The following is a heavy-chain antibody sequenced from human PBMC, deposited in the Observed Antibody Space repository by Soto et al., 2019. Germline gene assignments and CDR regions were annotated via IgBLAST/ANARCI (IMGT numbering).Heavy chain of an antibody. D-gene: IGHD1-1*01. Sequence: VQLVESGGDLVQPGGSLRLSCAASGFSVSYKYISWVRQAPGKGLEWVSVIYSGGSTYYADSVKGRFTISRDNSKNTLSLEINGLRAEDSALYYCVHPWNSDNCPNQWGPGTLVTVSS. CDR3: VHPWNSDNCPNQ. CDR2: IYSGGST. J-gene: IGHJ4*02. CDR1: GFSVSYKY. V-gene: IGHV3-66*01.